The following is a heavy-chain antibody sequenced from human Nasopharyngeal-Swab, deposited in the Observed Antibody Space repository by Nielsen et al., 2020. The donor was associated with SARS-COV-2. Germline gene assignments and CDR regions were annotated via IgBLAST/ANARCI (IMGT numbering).Heavy chain of an antibody. Sequence: ASVEVSCKASGYTFTDYGISWVRQAPGQGLEWMGWLSAYNGNTNYAQRVQGRVTMTTDTPTSTAYMELRSLRSDDTAVYYCARERRGGYHDAFDIWGQGTMVTVSS. CDR2: LSAYNGNT. J-gene: IGHJ3*02. CDR1: GYTFTDYG. D-gene: IGHD2-15*01. CDR3: ARERRGGYHDAFDI. V-gene: IGHV1-18*01.